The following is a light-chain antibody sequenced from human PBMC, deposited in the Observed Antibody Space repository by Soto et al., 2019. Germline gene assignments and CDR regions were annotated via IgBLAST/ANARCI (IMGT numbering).Light chain of an antibody. J-gene: IGLJ3*02. CDR1: TNDIGSYNY. V-gene: IGLV2-14*03. CDR3: ATWDVNLNGRV. CDR2: NDN. Sequence: QSALTQPASVSGSPGQSITLSCAGTTNDIGSYNYVSWFQQHPGEAPKLLIYNDNDRPSGVPDRFSGSKSGTSASLAISGLQSEDEADYYCATWDVNLNGRVFGGGTKLTVL.